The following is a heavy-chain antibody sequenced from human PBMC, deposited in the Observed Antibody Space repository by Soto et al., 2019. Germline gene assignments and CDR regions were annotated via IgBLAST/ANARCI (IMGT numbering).Heavy chain of an antibody. CDR2: IYYSGST. Sequence: QLQLQESGPGLVKPSETLSLTCTVSGGSISSSSYYWGWIRQPPGKGLEWIGSIYYSGSTYYNPSLKSRVTISVDTSKNQFSLKLSSVTAADTAVYYCARRGVVTTYYFDYWGQGTLVTVSS. J-gene: IGHJ4*02. D-gene: IGHD2-15*01. CDR1: GGSISSSSYY. V-gene: IGHV4-39*01. CDR3: ARRGVVTTYYFDY.